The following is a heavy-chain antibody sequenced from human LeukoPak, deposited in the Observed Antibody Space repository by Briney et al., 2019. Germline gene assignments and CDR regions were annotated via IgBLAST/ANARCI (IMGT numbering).Heavy chain of an antibody. D-gene: IGHD6-19*01. CDR2: IDPKSGGT. CDR3: VRDMDRGQWLVRPYN. V-gene: IGHV1-2*02. CDR1: GYTFTNYD. Sequence: ASVKVSCKASGYTFTNYDINWVRQATGQGLEWMGIIDPKSGGTKYAQKLQGRVTMTRDMSTSTVYMDLRRLKSDDTAVYYCVRDMDRGQWLVRPYNWGQGTLVTVSS. J-gene: IGHJ4*02.